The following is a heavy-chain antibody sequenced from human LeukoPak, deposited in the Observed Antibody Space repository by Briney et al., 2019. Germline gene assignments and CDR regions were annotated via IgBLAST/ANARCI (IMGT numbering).Heavy chain of an antibody. D-gene: IGHD2-15*01. CDR2: ISSSSSYI. Sequence: MTGGSLRLSCAASGFTFSSYSMNWVRQAPGKGLEWVSSISSSSSYIYYADSVKGRFTISRDNAKNSLYLQMNSLRAEDTAVYYCAGTGYCSGGSCYGMDVWGQGTTVTVSS. J-gene: IGHJ6*02. V-gene: IGHV3-21*01. CDR1: GFTFSSYS. CDR3: AGTGYCSGGSCYGMDV.